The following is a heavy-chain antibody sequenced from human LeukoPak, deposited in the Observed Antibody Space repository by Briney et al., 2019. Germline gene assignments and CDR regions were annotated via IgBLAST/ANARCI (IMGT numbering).Heavy chain of an antibody. Sequence: PGGSLRLSCAASGFTFSNYAMSWVRQAPGKGLEWVSVISVSGGSTYYADSVKGRFTISRDNPKNTLYLQMNSLRAEDTAVYYCAKVGERGYSYGIDYWGQGTLVTVSS. D-gene: IGHD5-18*01. CDR1: GFTFSNYA. CDR3: AKVGERGYSYGIDY. V-gene: IGHV3-23*01. CDR2: ISVSGGST. J-gene: IGHJ4*02.